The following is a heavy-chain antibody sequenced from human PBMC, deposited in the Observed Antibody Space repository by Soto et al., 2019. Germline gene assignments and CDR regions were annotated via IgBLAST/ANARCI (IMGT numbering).Heavy chain of an antibody. Sequence: QVQLVQSGAEVKKPGSSVKVPCKASGGTFSSYAISWVRQAPGQGLEWMGGIIPIFGTANYAQKFQGRVTITADESTSTAYMELSSLRSEDTAVYYCARAGDIVVVVAATSTGWFDPWGQGTLVTVSS. CDR3: ARAGDIVVVVAATSTGWFDP. D-gene: IGHD2-15*01. J-gene: IGHJ5*02. V-gene: IGHV1-69*01. CDR2: IIPIFGTA. CDR1: GGTFSSYA.